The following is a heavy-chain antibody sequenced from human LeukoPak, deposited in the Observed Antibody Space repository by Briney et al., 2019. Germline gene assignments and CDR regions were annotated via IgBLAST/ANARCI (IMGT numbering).Heavy chain of an antibody. Sequence: GASVKVSCKASGYTFTSYDINWVRQATGQGLGWMGWMNPNSGNTGYAQKFQGRVTMTRNTSISTAYMELSSLRSEDTTVYYCAIVAWGAPYYFDYWGQGTLVTVSS. CDR3: AIVAWGAPYYFDY. D-gene: IGHD1-26*01. CDR1: GYTFTSYD. CDR2: MNPNSGNT. V-gene: IGHV1-8*01. J-gene: IGHJ4*02.